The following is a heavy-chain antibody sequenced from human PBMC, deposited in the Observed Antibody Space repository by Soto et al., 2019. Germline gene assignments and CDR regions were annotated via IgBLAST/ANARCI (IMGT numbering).Heavy chain of an antibody. J-gene: IGHJ4*02. CDR3: ARDILGGAYDFWH. Sequence: EVQLVESGGGLVQPGGSLRLSCAASGFTVSSVYMTWVRQAAGKGLEWVSVITSGGSTYYADSVRGRFTISRDNSKNTLYLQMNSLRAEDTAVYYCARDILGGAYDFWHGGQGTLVTLSS. CDR2: ITSGGST. V-gene: IGHV3-66*01. CDR1: GFTVSSVY. D-gene: IGHD3-3*01.